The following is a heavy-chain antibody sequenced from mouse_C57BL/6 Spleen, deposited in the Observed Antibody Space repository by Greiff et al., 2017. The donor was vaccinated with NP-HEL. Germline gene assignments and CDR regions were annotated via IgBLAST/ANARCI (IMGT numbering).Heavy chain of an antibody. CDR3: AREESSGDVGYYYAMEY. CDR2: INPNNGGT. Sequence: EVQLQQSGPELVKPGASVKMSCKASGYTFTDYNMHWVKQSHGKSLEWIGYINPNNGGTSSNQKFKGKATLTVHQSSSTAYMELRSLTSEDSEVDYCAREESSGDVGYYYAMEYWGQGTSVTVS. V-gene: IGHV1-22*01. CDR1: GYTFTDYN. J-gene: IGHJ4*01. D-gene: IGHD3-2*02.